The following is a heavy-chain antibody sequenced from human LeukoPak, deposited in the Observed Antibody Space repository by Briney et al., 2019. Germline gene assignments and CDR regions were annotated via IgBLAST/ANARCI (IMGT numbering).Heavy chain of an antibody. D-gene: IGHD1-20*01. J-gene: IGHJ5*02. Sequence: SETLSLTCTVSGGSNYWSWIRQPPGKGLEWIAYIHYSGSPHYNPSLKSRVTLSIDTSENQLSLRQNSVTAADTAVYYCARHSNWNGGVDWFDPWGQGTQVTVSS. CDR2: IHYSGSP. CDR1: GGSNY. V-gene: IGHV4-59*08. CDR3: ARHSNWNGGVDWFDP.